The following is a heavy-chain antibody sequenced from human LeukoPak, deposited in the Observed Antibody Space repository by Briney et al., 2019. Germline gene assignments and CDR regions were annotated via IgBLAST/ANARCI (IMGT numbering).Heavy chain of an antibody. CDR2: INPNSGGT. V-gene: IGHV1-2*06. Sequence: ASVKVSCKASGYTFTGYYMHWVRQAPGQGLEWMGRINPNSGGTNYAQKFQGRVTMTRDTSISTAYMELSWLRSDDTAVYYCAQGLDTAMVTIDYWGQGTLVTVSS. D-gene: IGHD5-18*01. CDR3: AQGLDTAMVTIDY. J-gene: IGHJ4*02. CDR1: GYTFTGYY.